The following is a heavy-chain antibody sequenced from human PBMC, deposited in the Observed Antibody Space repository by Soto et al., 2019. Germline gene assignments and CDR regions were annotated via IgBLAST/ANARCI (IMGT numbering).Heavy chain of an antibody. J-gene: IGHJ4*02. Sequence: PGGSLRLFCAASGVTVSINYMTWVRQAPGKGLEWVSVIYSGGSTYYADSVKGRFTISRDNSKNTLYLQMNSLRAEDTAVYYCARDLRSLDRTVTTGYWGQGTMVTVSS. D-gene: IGHD4-17*01. CDR1: GVTVSINY. CDR2: IYSGGST. CDR3: ARDLRSLDRTVTTGY. V-gene: IGHV3-53*01.